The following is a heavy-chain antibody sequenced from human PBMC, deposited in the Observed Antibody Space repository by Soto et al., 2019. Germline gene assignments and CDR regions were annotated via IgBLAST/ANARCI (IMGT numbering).Heavy chain of an antibody. J-gene: IGHJ4*02. D-gene: IGHD3-22*01. CDR3: ARDYYYDNSGYYYLDY. V-gene: IGHV3-30-3*01. CDR2: ISYDGSNE. CDR1: GFTFSNYA. Sequence: GGSLRLSCAASGFTFSNYAIHWVRQAPGKGLEWVAVISYDGSNEYYADSVKGRFTISRDNSNNALYLHMNSLRAEDTAVYYCARDYYYDNSGYYYLDYWGQGTLVTVSS.